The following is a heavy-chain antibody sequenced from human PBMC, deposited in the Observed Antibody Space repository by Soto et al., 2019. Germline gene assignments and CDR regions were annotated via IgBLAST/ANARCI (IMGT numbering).Heavy chain of an antibody. J-gene: IGHJ4*02. CDR1: GGTFSTYT. Sequence: SVKVSCKASGGTFSTYTITWVRQAPGQGLEWMGGXIPRSXKSNYAQKLQGXVTMTRDTXTSTVYMELSSLRYEDKDVYYCARDRVSGHFDYWGKGTLVTVYS. D-gene: IGHD3-3*01. V-gene: IGHV1-69*05. CDR2: XIPRSXKS. CDR3: ARDRVSGHFDY.